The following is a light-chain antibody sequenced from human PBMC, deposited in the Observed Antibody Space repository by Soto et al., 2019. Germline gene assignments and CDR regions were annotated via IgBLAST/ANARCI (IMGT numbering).Light chain of an antibody. V-gene: IGKV3-20*01. Sequence: EVVLTQSPDTLSLSPGERATLSCRPSQSVSSNYLAWYQQRPGQTPRLLISGASSRASGIPDRFSGSGSGTDFTLTITRLEPEDSAVYFCQQYTGPPTTFGQGTRLEIK. CDR2: GAS. J-gene: IGKJ5*01. CDR1: QSVSSNY. CDR3: QQYTGPPTT.